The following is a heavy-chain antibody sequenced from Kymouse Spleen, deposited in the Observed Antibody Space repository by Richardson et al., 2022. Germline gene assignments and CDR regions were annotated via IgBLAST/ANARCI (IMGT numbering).Heavy chain of an antibody. CDR1: GFTFSSYS. Sequence: EVQLVESGGGLVKPGGSLRLSCAASGFTFSSYSMNWVRQAPGKGLEWVSSISSSSSYIYYADSVKGRFTISRDNAKNSLYLQMNSLRAEDTAVYYCARDRIAARPSYFDYWGQGTLVTVSS. J-gene: IGHJ4*02. V-gene: IGHV3-21*03. CDR2: ISSSSSYI. D-gene: IGHD6-6*01. CDR3: ARDRIAARPSYFDY.